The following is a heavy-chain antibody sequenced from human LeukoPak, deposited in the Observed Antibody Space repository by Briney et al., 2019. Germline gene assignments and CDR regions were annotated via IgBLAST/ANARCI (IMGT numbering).Heavy chain of an antibody. CDR3: ASLRERSYYARGFDY. V-gene: IGHV4-39*01. CDR2: IYYSGST. D-gene: IGHD1-26*01. CDR1: GGSISSSSYY. Sequence: PSETLSLTCTVSGGSISSSSYYWGWIRQTPGKGLEWIGSIYYSGSTFYSPSLKSRATISVDTSKNQFSLKLSSVTAADTAVYYCASLRERSYYARGFDYWGQGTLVTVSS. J-gene: IGHJ4*02.